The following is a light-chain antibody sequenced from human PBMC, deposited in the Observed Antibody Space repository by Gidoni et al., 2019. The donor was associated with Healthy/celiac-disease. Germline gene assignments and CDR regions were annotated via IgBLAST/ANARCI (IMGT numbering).Light chain of an antibody. CDR3: QQRSNWPLYT. V-gene: IGKV3-11*01. Sequence: ELVLTQSPATLSLSPGERATLSCRASQSVSSYLAWYQQKPGQAPRLLIYDASNRATGIPARFSGSGSGTDFTLTISSLEPEDFAVYYCQQRSNWPLYTFXQXTKLEIK. CDR2: DAS. CDR1: QSVSSY. J-gene: IGKJ2*01.